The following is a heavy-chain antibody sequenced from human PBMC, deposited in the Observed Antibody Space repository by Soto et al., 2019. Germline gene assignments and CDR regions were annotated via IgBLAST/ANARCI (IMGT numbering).Heavy chain of an antibody. CDR1: GFTFSSYS. J-gene: IGHJ4*02. CDR3: AREASSIAVAGRNDY. V-gene: IGHV3-21*01. CDR2: ISSSSSYI. D-gene: IGHD6-19*01. Sequence: GGSLRLSCAASGFTFSSYSMNWVRQAPGKGLEWVSSISSSSSYIYYADSVKGRFTISRDNAKNSLYLQMNSLRAEDTAVYYCAREASSIAVAGRNDYWGQGTLVTVSS.